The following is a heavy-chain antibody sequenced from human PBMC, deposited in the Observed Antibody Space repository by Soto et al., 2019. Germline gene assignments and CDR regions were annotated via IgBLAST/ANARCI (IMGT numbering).Heavy chain of an antibody. CDR1: GYSFTSYG. D-gene: IGHD3-22*01. J-gene: IGHJ4*02. CDR2: ISGHNGNT. V-gene: IGHV1-18*04. CDR3: ARHRFNYYDDTVYYYFDY. Sequence: GASVKVSCKASGYSFTSYGISWVRQAPGQGPEWMGWISGHNGNTNHPQSLQGRVTMTTDTSRNTAYMELRRLRSDDTAVYYCARHRFNYYDDTVYYYFDYWGQGTLVTAPQ.